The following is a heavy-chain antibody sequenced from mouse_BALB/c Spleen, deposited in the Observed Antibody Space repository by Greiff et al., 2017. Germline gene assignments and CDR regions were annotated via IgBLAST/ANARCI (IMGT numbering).Heavy chain of an antibody. CDR1: GFTFSSYT. Sequence: DVMLVESGGGLVKPGGSLKLSCAASGFTFSSYTMSWVRQTPEKRLEWVATISSGGSYTYYPDSVKGRFTISRDNAKNTLYLQMSSLKSEDTAMYYCTRDPYGNYPNYWGQGTTLTVSS. D-gene: IGHD2-1*01. CDR2: ISSGGSYT. J-gene: IGHJ2*01. CDR3: TRDPYGNYPNY. V-gene: IGHV5-6-4*01.